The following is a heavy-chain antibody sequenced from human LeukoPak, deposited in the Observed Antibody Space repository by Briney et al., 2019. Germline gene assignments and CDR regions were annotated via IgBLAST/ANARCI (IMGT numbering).Heavy chain of an antibody. CDR3: ARGGTYSSGWYNWFDP. D-gene: IGHD3-22*01. V-gene: IGHV4-34*01. CDR2: INHSGST. CDR1: GGSFSGYY. J-gene: IGHJ5*02. Sequence: SETLSLTCAVYGGSFSGYYWSWIRQPPGKGLEWIGEINHSGSTNYNPSLKSRVTISVDTSKNQFSLKLSTVTAADTAVYYCARGGTYSSGWYNWFDPWGQGTLVTVSS.